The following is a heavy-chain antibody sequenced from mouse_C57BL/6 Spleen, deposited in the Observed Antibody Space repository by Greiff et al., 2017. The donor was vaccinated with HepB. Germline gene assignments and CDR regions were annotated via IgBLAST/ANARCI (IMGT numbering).Heavy chain of an antibody. J-gene: IGHJ2*01. CDR2: IYPGSGNT. V-gene: IGHV1-76*01. D-gene: IGHD2-4*01. CDR3: ARVDYDGVDD. CDR1: GYTFTDYY. Sequence: VQLQQSGAELVRPGASVKLSCKASGYTFTDYYINWVKQRPGQGLEWIARIYPGSGNTYYNEKFKGKATLTAEKSSSTAYMQLSSLTSEDSAVYFCARVDYDGVDDWGQGTTLTVSS.